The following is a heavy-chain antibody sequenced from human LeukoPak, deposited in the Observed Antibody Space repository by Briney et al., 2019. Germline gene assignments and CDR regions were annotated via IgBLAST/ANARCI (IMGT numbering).Heavy chain of an antibody. CDR1: GFTVSSNY. Sequence: PGGSLRLSCAATGFTVSSNYMSWVRQAPGKGLEWVSVIYSGGSTYYADSVKGRFTISRDNSKNTLYLQMNSLRAEDTAVYYCARDRHGSGSYMAFDIWGRGTMVTVSS. CDR2: IYSGGST. V-gene: IGHV3-53*01. D-gene: IGHD3-10*01. J-gene: IGHJ3*02. CDR3: ARDRHGSGSYMAFDI.